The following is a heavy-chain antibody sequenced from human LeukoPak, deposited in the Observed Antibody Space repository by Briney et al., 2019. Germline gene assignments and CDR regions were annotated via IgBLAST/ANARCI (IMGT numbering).Heavy chain of an antibody. CDR1: GYSFTSYW. CDR3: ASRLGYCSGGGCTGMYFDY. V-gene: IGHV5-51*01. J-gene: IGHJ4*02. D-gene: IGHD2-15*01. Sequence: GESLKISCKGSGYSFTSYWIGWVRQMPGKGLEWMGIIYPGDSDTRYSPSFQGQVTISADKSISTAYLQWSSLKASDTAMYYCASRLGYCSGGGCTGMYFDYWGQGTLVTVSS. CDR2: IYPGDSDT.